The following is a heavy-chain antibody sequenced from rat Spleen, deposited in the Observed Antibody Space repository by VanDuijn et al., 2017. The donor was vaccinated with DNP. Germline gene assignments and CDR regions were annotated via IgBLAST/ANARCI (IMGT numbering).Heavy chain of an antibody. CDR1: GFTFSDYN. Sequence: EVQLVESGGGLVQPGRSLKLSCAASGFTFSDYNMAWVRQAPKKGLEWVATISYDGSSTYYRDSVKGRFTIPRDNAKSTLYLQMDSLRSEDTATYYCARHRDYPMDYWGQGVMVTVSS. J-gene: IGHJ2*01. CDR3: ARHRDYPMDY. D-gene: IGHD1-6*01. V-gene: IGHV5-7*01. CDR2: ISYDGSST.